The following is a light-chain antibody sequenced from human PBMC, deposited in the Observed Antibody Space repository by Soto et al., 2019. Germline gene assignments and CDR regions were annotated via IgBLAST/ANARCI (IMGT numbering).Light chain of an antibody. CDR2: DTS. J-gene: IGKJ5*01. V-gene: IGKV3-11*01. CDR3: QQRTNWRIT. CDR1: QSVSSS. Sequence: PGEIATLSFRASQSVSSSLAWYQQKPGQAPRLLIYDTSNRATDIPPRFSGSGSGTDFTLTISSLEPEDFAVYYCQQRTNWRITFGQGTRLEIK.